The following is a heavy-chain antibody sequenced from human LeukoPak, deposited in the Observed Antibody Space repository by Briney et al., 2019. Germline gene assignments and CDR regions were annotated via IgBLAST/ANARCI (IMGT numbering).Heavy chain of an antibody. CDR2: INPNTGDT. CDR1: GYIFTDYY. J-gene: IGHJ5*02. Sequence: ASVKVSCKASGYIFTDYYIHWVRQAPGARLEWTGWINPNTGDTNYSQKFQGRVSMTRATSITTVYMELSRLRSDDTAVYYCARDAVGRGLSWSQGTLVTASS. D-gene: IGHD1-26*01. CDR3: ARDAVGRGLS. V-gene: IGHV1-2*02.